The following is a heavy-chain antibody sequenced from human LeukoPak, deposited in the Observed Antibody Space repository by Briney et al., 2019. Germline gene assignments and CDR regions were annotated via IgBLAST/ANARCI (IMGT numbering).Heavy chain of an antibody. J-gene: IGHJ4*02. CDR1: GGSISSSSYY. CDR2: IYYSGST. CDR3: ARQKVGATGGELDY. D-gene: IGHD1-26*01. V-gene: IGHV4-39*01. Sequence: SETLSLTCAVSGGSISSSSYYWGWIRQPPGKGLEWIGSIYYSGSTYYNPSLKSRVTISVDASKNQFSLKLSSVTAADTAVYYCARQKVGATGGELDYWGQGTLVTVSS.